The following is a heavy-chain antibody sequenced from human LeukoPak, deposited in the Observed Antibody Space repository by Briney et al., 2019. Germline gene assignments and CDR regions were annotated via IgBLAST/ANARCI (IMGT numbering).Heavy chain of an antibody. CDR2: IYTSGST. D-gene: IGHD3-16*02. Sequence: PSQTLSLTCTVSGGSISSGSYYWSWIRQPAGKGLEWIGRIYTSGSTNYNPSLKSRVTLSVDTSKNQFSLKLSSVTAADTAVYYCARGRYDYVWGSYRFDYWGQGTLVTVSS. V-gene: IGHV4-61*02. CDR1: GGSISSGSYY. J-gene: IGHJ4*02. CDR3: ARGRYDYVWGSYRFDY.